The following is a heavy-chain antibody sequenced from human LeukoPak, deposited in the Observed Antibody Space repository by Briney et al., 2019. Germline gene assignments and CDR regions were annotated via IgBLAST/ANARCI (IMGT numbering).Heavy chain of an antibody. CDR1: GGTFSSYA. CDR3: AEESTVTTPTILVN. V-gene: IGHV1-69*06. CDR2: IIPIFGTA. Sequence: ASVKVSCKASGGTFSSYAISWVRQAPGQGLEWMGGIIPIFGTANYAQKFQGRVTITADKSTSTAYMELSSLRSEDTAVYYCAEESTVTTPTILVNWGQGTLVTVSS. D-gene: IGHD4-17*01. J-gene: IGHJ4*02.